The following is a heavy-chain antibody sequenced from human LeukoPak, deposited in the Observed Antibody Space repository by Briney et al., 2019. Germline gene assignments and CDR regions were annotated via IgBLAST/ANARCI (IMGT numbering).Heavy chain of an antibody. D-gene: IGHD2-2*01. CDR2: ISYDGSNK. CDR3: ARDRRIVVVPAAKTHAFDI. V-gene: IGHV3-30*04. CDR1: GFTFSSYA. Sequence: GGSLRLSCAASGFTFSSYAMHWVRQAPGKGLEWVAVISYDGSNKYYADSVKGRFTISRDNAKNSLYLQMNSLRAEDTAVYYCARDRRIVVVPAAKTHAFDIWGQGTMVTVSS. J-gene: IGHJ3*02.